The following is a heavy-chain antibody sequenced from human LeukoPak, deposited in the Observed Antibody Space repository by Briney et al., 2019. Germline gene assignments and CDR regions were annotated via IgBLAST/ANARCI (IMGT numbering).Heavy chain of an antibody. CDR1: GGSISRYY. D-gene: IGHD3-3*01. Sequence: SETLSLTCTVSGGSISRYYWSWIRQPPGKGLEWIGYIYSSGSTNYNPSLKSRVTISVDTSKNQFSLKLSSVTAADTAVYYYARVADDFWSGSQYYFDYWGQGTLVTVSS. J-gene: IGHJ4*02. CDR3: ARVADDFWSGSQYYFDY. V-gene: IGHV4-59*01. CDR2: IYSSGST.